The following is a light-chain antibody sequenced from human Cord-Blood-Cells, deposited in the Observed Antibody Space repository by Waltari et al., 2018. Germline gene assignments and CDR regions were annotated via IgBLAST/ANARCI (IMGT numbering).Light chain of an antibody. Sequence: AIQMTKFPSSLFASVEARVTITCRASQGIRNDLGWYQQKPGKAPKLLTYAASSLQSGVPSRFSGSGSGTDFTLTISSLQPEDFATYYCLQDYNYPWTFGQGTKVEIK. J-gene: IGKJ1*01. CDR1: QGIRND. CDR2: AAS. CDR3: LQDYNYPWT. V-gene: IGKV1-6*01.